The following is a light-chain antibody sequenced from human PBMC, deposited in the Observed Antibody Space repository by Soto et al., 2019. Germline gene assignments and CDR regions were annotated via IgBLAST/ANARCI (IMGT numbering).Light chain of an antibody. Sequence: QSVLTQPPSASLTPGQRVTISCSGSSSNIGSNYVYWYQQLPGTAPKLLIYSNNQRPSGVPDRFSGSKSGTSASLAISGLRSEDEADYYCAAWDDSLSGRVFGGGTKLTVL. J-gene: IGLJ3*02. CDR1: SSNIGSNY. CDR2: SNN. V-gene: IGLV1-47*02. CDR3: AAWDDSLSGRV.